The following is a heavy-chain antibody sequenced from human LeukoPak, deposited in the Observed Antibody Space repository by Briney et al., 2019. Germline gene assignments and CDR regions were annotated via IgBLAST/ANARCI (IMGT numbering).Heavy chain of an antibody. Sequence: GESLKISCKGSGYSFTSYWIGWVRQMPGKGLEWMGIIYPGDSDTRYSPSFQGQVTISADKSISTAFLQWSSLKASDTAMYYCVTRITPDAFDIWGQGTMVTVSS. CDR1: GYSFTSYW. J-gene: IGHJ3*02. V-gene: IGHV5-51*01. CDR3: VTRITPDAFDI. D-gene: IGHD3-16*01. CDR2: IYPGDSDT.